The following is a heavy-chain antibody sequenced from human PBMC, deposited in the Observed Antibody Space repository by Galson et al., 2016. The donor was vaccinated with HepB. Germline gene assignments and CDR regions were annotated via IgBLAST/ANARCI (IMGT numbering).Heavy chain of an antibody. CDR2: IYPGDSET. CDR1: GYTFITKW. D-gene: IGHD1-26*01. CDR3: ATSGSYGDFDY. Sequence: QSGAEVKKSGESLQISCKASGYTFITKWIGWVRQMPGKGLEWMGIIYPGDSETRYSPSFQGQVTFSADKSISTAYLQWSSLKASDTAMYYCATSGSYGDFDYWGQGTLVIVSP. J-gene: IGHJ4*02. V-gene: IGHV5-51*01.